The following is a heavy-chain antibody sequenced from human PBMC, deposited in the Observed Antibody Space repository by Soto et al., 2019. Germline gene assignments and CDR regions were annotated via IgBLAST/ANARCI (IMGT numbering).Heavy chain of an antibody. V-gene: IGHV3-30-3*01. D-gene: IGHD3-16*02. CDR2: ISYDGGNK. CDR1: GFTFSSYA. J-gene: IGHJ4*02. CDR3: ARGPPRRYYFDY. Sequence: SLRLSCAASGFTFSSYAMHWVRQAPGKGLEWVAVISYDGGNKYYADSVKGRFTISRDNSKNTLYLQMNSLRAEDTAVYYCARGPPRRYYFDYWGQGTLVTVSS.